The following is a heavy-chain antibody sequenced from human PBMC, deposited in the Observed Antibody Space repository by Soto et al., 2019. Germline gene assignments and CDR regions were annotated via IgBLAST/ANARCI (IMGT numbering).Heavy chain of an antibody. CDR2: IYPGDSET. V-gene: IGHV5-51*01. D-gene: IGHD3-9*01. CDR3: ARQGLRYFAFDP. Sequence: GESLKISCKGSGYSFSSYWIGWVRQMPGKGLEWMGIIYPGDSETRYSPSFQGQVTISADKSIGTAYLQWSSLKASDTAIYYCARQGLRYFAFDPWGQGTLVTVSS. CDR1: GYSFSSYW. J-gene: IGHJ5*02.